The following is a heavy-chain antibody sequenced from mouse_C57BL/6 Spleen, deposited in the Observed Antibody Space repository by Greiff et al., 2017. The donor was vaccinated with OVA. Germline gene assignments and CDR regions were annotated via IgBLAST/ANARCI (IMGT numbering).Heavy chain of an antibody. CDR1: GFTFSSYA. CDR3: ARERDY. J-gene: IGHJ2*01. V-gene: IGHV5-4*01. Sequence: EVHLVESGGGLVKPGGSLKLSCAASGFTFSSYAMSWVRQTPEKRLEWVATISDGGSYTYYPDNVKGRFTISRDNAKNNLYLQMSHLKSEDKAMYYCARERDYWGQGTTLTVSS. CDR2: ISDGGSYT.